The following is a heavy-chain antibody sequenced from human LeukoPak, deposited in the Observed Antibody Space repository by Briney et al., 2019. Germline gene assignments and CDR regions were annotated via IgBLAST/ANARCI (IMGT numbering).Heavy chain of an antibody. Sequence: GGSLRLSCAASGFTFSSYGMSWVRQAPGKGLEWVSAISGSGDYTYYADSVKGRFTISRDNSKNTLYLQMNSLRAEDTAVCYCAKVTYGSGTYGAFDSWGQGTLVTVSS. CDR1: GFTFSSYG. J-gene: IGHJ4*02. CDR3: AKVTYGSGTYGAFDS. V-gene: IGHV3-23*01. CDR2: ISGSGDYT. D-gene: IGHD3-10*01.